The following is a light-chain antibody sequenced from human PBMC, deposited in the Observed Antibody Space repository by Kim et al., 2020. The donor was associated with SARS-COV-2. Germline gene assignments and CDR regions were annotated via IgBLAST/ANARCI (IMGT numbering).Light chain of an antibody. J-gene: IGLJ3*02. CDR2: KDN. V-gene: IGLV3-27*01. CDR1: VLAKKKY. CDR3: YSAVDNNWV. Sequence: SYELTQPSSVSVSPGQTARITCSGDVLAKKKYARWFQQKPGQAPELEIYKDNERPSGIPERFSGSNSGTTVTLTISGAQVEDEADYYCYSAVDNNWVSGGGTQLTVL.